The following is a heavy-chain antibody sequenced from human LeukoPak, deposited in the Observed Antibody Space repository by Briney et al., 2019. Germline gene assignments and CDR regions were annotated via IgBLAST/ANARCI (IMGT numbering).Heavy chain of an antibody. V-gene: IGHV1-69*13. D-gene: IGHD3-3*01. CDR2: IIPIFGTA. J-gene: IGHJ4*02. CDR3: ARASTIFGVVITLPTY. CDR1: GGTFGSYA. Sequence: VASVKVSCKASGGTFGSYAISWVRQAPGQGLEWMGGIIPIFGTANYAQKFQGRVTITADESTSTAYMELSSLRSEDTAVYYCARASTIFGVVITLPTYWGQGTLVTVSS.